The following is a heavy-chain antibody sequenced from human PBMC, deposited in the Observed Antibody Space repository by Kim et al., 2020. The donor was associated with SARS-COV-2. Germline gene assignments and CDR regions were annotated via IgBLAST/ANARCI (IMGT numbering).Heavy chain of an antibody. D-gene: IGHD3-10*01. J-gene: IGHJ4*02. CDR1: GFTVSSNY. Sequence: GGSLRLSCAASGFTVSSNYMSWVRQAPGKGLEWVSVIYSGGSTYYADSVKGRFTISRDNSKNTLYLQMNSLRAEDTAVYYCARGGSMVRGVIADYWGQGTLVTVSS. CDR2: IYSGGST. CDR3: ARGGSMVRGVIADY. V-gene: IGHV3-66*01.